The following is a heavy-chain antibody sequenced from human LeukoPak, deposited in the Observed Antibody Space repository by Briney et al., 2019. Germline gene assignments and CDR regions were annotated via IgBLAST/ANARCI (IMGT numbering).Heavy chain of an antibody. V-gene: IGHV3-74*01. CDR3: TRDLMDYDVSTGLHHYYMDV. Sequence: GGSLRLSCAASGFTFSSYGMHWVRQAPGKGLEWVSRINGDGRNINYADSVRGRFTISRDNAENTLYLQMNTLRVEDTAVYYCTRDLMDYDVSTGLHHYYMDVWGQGTTVTVSS. CDR2: INGDGRNI. J-gene: IGHJ6*02. D-gene: IGHD3-9*01. CDR1: GFTFSSYG.